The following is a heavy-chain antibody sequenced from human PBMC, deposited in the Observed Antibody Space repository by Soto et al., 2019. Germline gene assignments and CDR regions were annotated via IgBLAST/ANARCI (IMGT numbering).Heavy chain of an antibody. J-gene: IGHJ4*02. CDR2: ISAHNGNT. D-gene: IGHD1-1*01. V-gene: IGHV1-18*01. CDR1: GYGFTTCG. CDR3: ARGRYGDY. Sequence: QVHLVQSGAEVKKPGASVKVSCKGSGYGFTTCGITWVRQAPGQGLEWMAWISAHNGNTNYAQKLQGRVTVIRDTSTSTAYMELRSLRSDDTAVYYCARGRYGDYWGQGALVTVSS.